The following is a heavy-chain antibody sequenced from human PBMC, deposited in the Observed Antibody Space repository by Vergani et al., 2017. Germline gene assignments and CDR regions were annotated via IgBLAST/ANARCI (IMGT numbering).Heavy chain of an antibody. Sequence: EVQLVESGGGLVQPGGSLRLSCAASGFTFSSYWMSWVRQAPGKGLEWVANIKQDGSEKYYVDSVKGRFPISRDNAKNSLYLQMNSLRAEDTAVYYCARIPTYGGYETFDYWGQGTLVTVSS. CDR2: IKQDGSEK. CDR1: GFTFSSYW. D-gene: IGHD5-12*01. CDR3: ARIPTYGGYETFDY. V-gene: IGHV3-7*01. J-gene: IGHJ4*02.